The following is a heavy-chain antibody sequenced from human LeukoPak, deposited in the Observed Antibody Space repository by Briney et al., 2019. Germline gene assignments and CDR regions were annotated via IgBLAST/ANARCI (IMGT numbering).Heavy chain of an antibody. D-gene: IGHD3-3*01. CDR3: AKPSALFRWNDYPLGLDP. V-gene: IGHV3-23*01. Sequence: GGSLRLSCAASGFTFINYAMTCVRQAPGKGLEWVSVVSGSGENTYYAHSVKGRFTISRDNSKNEVYLQMNSLRAEDTAVYYCAKPSALFRWNDYPLGLDPWGQGTLVTVSS. CDR2: VSGSGENT. J-gene: IGHJ5*02. CDR1: GFTFINYA.